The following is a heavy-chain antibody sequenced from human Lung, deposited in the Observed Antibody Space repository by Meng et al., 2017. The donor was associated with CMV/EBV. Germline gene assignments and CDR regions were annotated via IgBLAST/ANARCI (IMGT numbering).Heavy chain of an antibody. J-gene: IGHJ4*02. V-gene: IGHV1-2*04. CDR3: ARDWEGSWAVFDY. CDR2: INPNSGGT. CDR1: GYTFTSYA. D-gene: IGHD6-13*01. Sequence: VQLVQSGAEVKKPGASVKVSCKASGYTFTSYAMHWVRQASGQGLEWMGWINPNSGGTNYAQKFQGWVTMTRDTSISTAYMELSRLRSDDTAVYYCARDWEGSWAVFDYWGQGTLVTVSS.